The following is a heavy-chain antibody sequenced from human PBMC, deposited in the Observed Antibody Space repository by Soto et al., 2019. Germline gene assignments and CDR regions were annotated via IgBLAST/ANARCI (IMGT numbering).Heavy chain of an antibody. CDR1: SGSISSSNW. CDR2: IYHSGST. Sequence: SETLSLTCAVSSGSISSSNWWSWVRQPPGKGLEWIGEIYHSGSTNYNPSLKSRVTISVDKSKNQFSLKLSSVTAADTAVYYCARTRGDYGDLDYWGQGTLVTVSS. D-gene: IGHD4-17*01. J-gene: IGHJ4*02. V-gene: IGHV4-4*02. CDR3: ARTRGDYGDLDY.